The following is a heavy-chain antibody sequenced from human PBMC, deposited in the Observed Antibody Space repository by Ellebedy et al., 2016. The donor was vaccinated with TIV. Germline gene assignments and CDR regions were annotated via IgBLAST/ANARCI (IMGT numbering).Heavy chain of an antibody. CDR2: ISAYNGNT. J-gene: IGHJ4*02. D-gene: IGHD3-22*01. CDR3: ARDRLKGTYYYDSSGRELDY. V-gene: IGHV1-18*01. CDR1: GYTFTSYG. Sequence: ASVKVSXXASGYTFTSYGISWVRQAPGQGLEWMGWISAYNGNTNYAQKLQGRVTMTTDTSTSTAYMELRSLRSDDTAVYYCARDRLKGTYYYDSSGRELDYWGQGTLVTVSS.